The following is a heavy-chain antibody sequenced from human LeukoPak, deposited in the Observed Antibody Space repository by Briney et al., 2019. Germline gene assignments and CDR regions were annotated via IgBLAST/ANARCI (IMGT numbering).Heavy chain of an antibody. CDR2: LKHDDEI. V-gene: IGHV3-30*18. J-gene: IGHJ4*02. CDR3: TKIGPVSGTIDY. D-gene: IGHD1-26*01. Sequence: PGGSLRLSCVASGFTVGATDMYWVRRAPGKRLEWVAVLKHDDEIHYMDSVRGRFTISRDSSKNTLLLDMDGLRPEDTATYYCTKIGPVSGTIDYWGQGTLVTVSS. CDR1: GFTVGATD.